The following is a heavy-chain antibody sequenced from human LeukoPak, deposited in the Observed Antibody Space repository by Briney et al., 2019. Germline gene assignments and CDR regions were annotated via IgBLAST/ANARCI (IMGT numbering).Heavy chain of an antibody. J-gene: IGHJ4*02. Sequence: GASVKVSCKTSGYTFSRYGFSWVRQAPGQGLEWIGWIGVFNGNRNYAKSVQGRITLTADTSTNTTYMELRSLTPDDTAVYFCGRDWDWHVQFWGQGTLITVSS. CDR1: GYTFSRYG. CDR3: GRDWDWHVQF. D-gene: IGHD1-26*01. V-gene: IGHV1-18*01. CDR2: IGVFNGNR.